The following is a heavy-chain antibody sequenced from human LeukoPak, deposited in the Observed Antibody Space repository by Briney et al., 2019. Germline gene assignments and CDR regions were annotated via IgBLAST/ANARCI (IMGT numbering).Heavy chain of an antibody. CDR3: ASTTFIVATIFNY. V-gene: IGHV3-9*01. Sequence: GGSLRLSCAASGFTFDDYAMHWVRQAPGKGLEWVSGISWNSGSIGYADSVKGRFTISRDNAKNSLYLQMNSLRAEDTALYYCASTTFIVATIFNYWGQGTLVTVSS. CDR2: ISWNSGSI. CDR1: GFTFDDYA. J-gene: IGHJ4*02. D-gene: IGHD5-12*01.